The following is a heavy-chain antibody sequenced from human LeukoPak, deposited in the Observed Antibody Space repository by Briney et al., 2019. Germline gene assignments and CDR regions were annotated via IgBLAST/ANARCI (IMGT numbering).Heavy chain of an antibody. V-gene: IGHV4-59*11. CDR1: GGSISSHY. CDR2: ISNSGST. CDR3: GRDALVGYFSYYYMDV. D-gene: IGHD2-15*01. Sequence: SETLSLTCTVSGGSISSHYWTWIRQSPVEGLEWIGDISNSGSTSYNPSLKSRVTISIDTSKNQFSLKLSSMTAADTAVYYCGRDALVGYFSYYYMDVWGKGTTVTVSS. J-gene: IGHJ6*03.